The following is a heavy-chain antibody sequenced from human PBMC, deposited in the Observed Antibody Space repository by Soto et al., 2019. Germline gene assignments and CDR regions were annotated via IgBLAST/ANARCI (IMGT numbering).Heavy chain of an antibody. Sequence: QVQLVQSGAEVKKPGSSVKVSCKASGGTFSSYAISWVRQAPGQGLEWMGGIIPIFGTANYAQKFQGRVTITADESTSTAYMELSSLRSEDTAVYYCARGDYYGSGNHLPHFDPWGQGTLVTVSS. J-gene: IGHJ5*02. V-gene: IGHV1-69*12. D-gene: IGHD3-10*01. CDR1: GGTFSSYA. CDR3: ARGDYYGSGNHLPHFDP. CDR2: IIPIFGTA.